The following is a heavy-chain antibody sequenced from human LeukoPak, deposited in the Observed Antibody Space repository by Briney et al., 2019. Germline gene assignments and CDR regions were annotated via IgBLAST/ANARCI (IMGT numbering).Heavy chain of an antibody. CDR3: ARGSGSYYYFDY. Sequence: VASVKVSCKASGYTFTGYYMHWVRQAPGQGLEWRGWINPNSGGTNYAQKFQGRVTMTRDTSISTAYMELSRLRSDDTAVYYCARGSGSYYYFDYWGQGTLVTVSS. J-gene: IGHJ4*02. V-gene: IGHV1-2*02. D-gene: IGHD3-10*01. CDR1: GYTFTGYY. CDR2: INPNSGGT.